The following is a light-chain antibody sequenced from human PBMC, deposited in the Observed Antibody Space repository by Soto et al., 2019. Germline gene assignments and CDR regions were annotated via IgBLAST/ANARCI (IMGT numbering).Light chain of an antibody. CDR1: RSHIGTSS. J-gene: IGLJ1*01. CDR2: TTN. V-gene: IGLV1-44*01. Sequence: QAVVTQPHSASGTPGQRVTISCSGSRSHIGTSSVHWFQQLPGTAPKLLISTTNQRTSGVPERFSGSKSGTAASLAISGLQSEDEADYYCSAWDDSLNGHVFGTGTKLTV. CDR3: SAWDDSLNGHV.